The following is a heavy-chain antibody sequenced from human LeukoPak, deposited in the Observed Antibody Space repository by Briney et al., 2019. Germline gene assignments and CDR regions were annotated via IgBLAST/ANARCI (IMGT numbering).Heavy chain of an antibody. Sequence: TPETLSLTCSVSGGSISPYYWSWIRQPPGKGLEWIGYIYYSGTTNYNPSLQSRVTISVATSKNQFSLKLSSVTAADTALYYCARDRASAGGFDHWGQGTLVTVSS. CDR1: GGSISPYY. D-gene: IGHD2-15*01. J-gene: IGHJ4*02. V-gene: IGHV4-59*01. CDR3: ARDRASAGGFDH. CDR2: IYYSGTT.